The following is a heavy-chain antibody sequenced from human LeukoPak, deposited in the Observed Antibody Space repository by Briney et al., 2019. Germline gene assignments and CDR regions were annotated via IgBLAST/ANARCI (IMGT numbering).Heavy chain of an antibody. CDR3: ARGSGETGGYYYVY. J-gene: IGHJ4*02. CDR2: IIPIFGTA. D-gene: IGHD3-22*01. CDR1: GGSFSRYA. V-gene: IGHV1-69*13. Sequence: SVKVSCKASGGSFSRYAISWVRQAPGQGLEWMGGIIPIFGTANYAQKFQGRVTITADESTRTAYMELRTLRSEDTAINYCARGSGETGGYYYVYWGRGTPVTVSS.